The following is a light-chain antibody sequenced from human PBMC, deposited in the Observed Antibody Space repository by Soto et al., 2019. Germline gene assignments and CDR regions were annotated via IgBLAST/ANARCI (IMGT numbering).Light chain of an antibody. V-gene: IGKV4-1*01. CDR3: QQYFSPPPT. CDR2: WAS. J-gene: IGKJ2*01. Sequence: DIAMTQSPDSLAVSPGERATINCKSSQSVLYGSNDRNSLAWFQQKPGQPPRLLIYWASTRESGVPDRFSGSVSGTDFTLTIGSLQPEDVAVYYCQQYFSPPPTFGQGTKLEIK. CDR1: QSVLYGSNDRNS.